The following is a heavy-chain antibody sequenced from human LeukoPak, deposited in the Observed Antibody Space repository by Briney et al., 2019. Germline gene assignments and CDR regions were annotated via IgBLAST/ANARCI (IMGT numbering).Heavy chain of an antibody. J-gene: IGHJ5*02. V-gene: IGHV4-4*07. CDR3: ARQLRYFAFDP. CDR1: GGSISNYY. Sequence: SETLSLTCTVSGGSISNYYWSWIRQPAGKGLEWIGRIYTSGSTNYNPSLKSRVTMSVDTSKNQFSLKLSPVTAADTAVYYCARQLRYFAFDPWGQGTLVTVSS. CDR2: IYTSGST. D-gene: IGHD3-9*01.